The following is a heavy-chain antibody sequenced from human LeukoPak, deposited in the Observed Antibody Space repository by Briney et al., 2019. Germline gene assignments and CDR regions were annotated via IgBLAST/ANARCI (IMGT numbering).Heavy chain of an antibody. CDR3: ARGGYYYDSSGPYYFDY. D-gene: IGHD3-22*01. Sequence: SETLSLTCTVSGGSISSSSYYWSWIRQPAGKGLEWIGRIYTSGSTNYNPSLKSRVTMSVDTSKNQFSLKLSSVTAADTAVYCCARGGYYYDSSGPYYFDYWGQGTLVTVSS. CDR1: GGSISSSSYY. CDR2: IYTSGST. J-gene: IGHJ4*02. V-gene: IGHV4-61*02.